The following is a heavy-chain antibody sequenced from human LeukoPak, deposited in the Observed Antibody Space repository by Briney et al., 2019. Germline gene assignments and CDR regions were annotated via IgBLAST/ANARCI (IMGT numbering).Heavy chain of an antibody. D-gene: IGHD6-13*01. CDR1: GFTFSSYS. Sequence: GGSLRLSCAASGFTFSSYSMNWVRQAPGKGLEGVSSISSSSSYIYYADSVKGRFTISRDNAKNSLYLQMNSLRVEDTAVYYCAREGIAAAGFDAFDIWGQGTMVTVSS. CDR2: ISSSSSYI. J-gene: IGHJ3*02. CDR3: AREGIAAAGFDAFDI. V-gene: IGHV3-21*01.